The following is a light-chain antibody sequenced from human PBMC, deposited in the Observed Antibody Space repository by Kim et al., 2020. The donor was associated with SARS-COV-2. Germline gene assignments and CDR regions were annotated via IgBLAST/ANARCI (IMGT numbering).Light chain of an antibody. Sequence: IVLTQSPATLSLSPGERATLSCRASQSISSDLAWYQQQPGRAPRLLIHDAVNRASGTPARFSGSGSGTAFTLTISSLEPEDFAVYYCQQRSQWPITFGGGTKVDIK. V-gene: IGKV3-11*01. CDR1: QSISSD. J-gene: IGKJ4*01. CDR3: QQRSQWPIT. CDR2: DAV.